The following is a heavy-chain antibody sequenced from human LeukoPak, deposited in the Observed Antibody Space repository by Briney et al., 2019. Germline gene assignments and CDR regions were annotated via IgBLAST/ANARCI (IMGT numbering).Heavy chain of an antibody. CDR2: IVTGGSGT. V-gene: IGHV3-74*01. J-gene: IGHJ4*02. D-gene: IGHD6-19*01. CDR1: GFTFSSYW. Sequence: PGGSLRLSCAASGFTFSSYWMHWVRQVPGKGLMWVSRIVTGGSGTRYADSVKGRFTISRDNAKNTVYLQMNSLRAEDTAVYYCARGVGGGGIAVANDYWGQGTLVTVSS. CDR3: ARGVGGGGIAVANDY.